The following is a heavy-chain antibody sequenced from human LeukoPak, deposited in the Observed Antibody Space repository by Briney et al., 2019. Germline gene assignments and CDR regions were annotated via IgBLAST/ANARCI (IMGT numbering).Heavy chain of an antibody. J-gene: IGHJ4*02. CDR3: ARGSVANYYFDY. Sequence: PGRSLRLSCAASGFTFSSYAMHWVRQAPGKGLEWVAVISYDGSNKYYADSVKGRFTISRDNSKNTLYLQMNSLRAEDTAVYYCARGSVANYYFDYWGQGTLVTVSS. D-gene: IGHD1-1*01. CDR1: GFTFSSYA. CDR2: ISYDGSNK. V-gene: IGHV3-30*04.